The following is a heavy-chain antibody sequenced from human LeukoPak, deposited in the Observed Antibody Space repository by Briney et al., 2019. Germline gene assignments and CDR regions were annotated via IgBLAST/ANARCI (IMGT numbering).Heavy chain of an antibody. J-gene: IGHJ3*02. Sequence: SETLSLTCTVSGGSISSYYWSWIRQPPGKGLEWIGYIYYSGSTSYNPSLKSRVTISVDTSKNQFSLKLSSVTAADTAVYYCARVLRYFDWLLRGSDDAFDIWGQGTMVTVSS. CDR2: IYYSGST. CDR1: GGSISSYY. D-gene: IGHD3-9*01. CDR3: ARVLRYFDWLLRGSDDAFDI. V-gene: IGHV4-59*01.